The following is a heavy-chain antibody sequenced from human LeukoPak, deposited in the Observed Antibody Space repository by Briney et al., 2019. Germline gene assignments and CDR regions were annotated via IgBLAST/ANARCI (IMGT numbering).Heavy chain of an antibody. D-gene: IGHD6-19*01. V-gene: IGHV4-59*08. CDR3: ARRGYSSLDY. CDR2: SSYTRST. J-gene: IGHJ4*02. Sequence: SETLSLTCTVSGGSISSNYWSWLRQPPGQGLEWLTYSSYTRSTNYNPSLKSRATISVDTSKNQSSLKRSSVTAAETAVYYCARRGYSSLDYWGQGTLVTVSS. CDR1: GGSISSNY.